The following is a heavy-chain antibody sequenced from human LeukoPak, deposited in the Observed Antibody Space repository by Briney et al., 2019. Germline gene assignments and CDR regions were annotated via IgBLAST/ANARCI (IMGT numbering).Heavy chain of an antibody. CDR3: ARDTYSSSWXYYYYGMDV. CDR1: GFTFSSYA. D-gene: IGHD6-13*01. CDR2: ISYDGSNK. J-gene: IGHJ6*02. V-gene: IGHV3-30-3*01. Sequence: PGGSLRLSCAASGFTFSSYAMHWVRQAPGKGLEWVAVISYDGSNKYYADSVKGRFTISRDNSKNTLYLQMNSLRAEDTAVYYCARDTYSSSWXYYYYGMDVWGQGTTVTVSS.